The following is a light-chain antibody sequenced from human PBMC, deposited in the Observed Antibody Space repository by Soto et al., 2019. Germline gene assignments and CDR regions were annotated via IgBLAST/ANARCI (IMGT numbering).Light chain of an antibody. Sequence: QSVLTQPASVSGSPGQSITISCTGTSSDVGGYKYVSWYQQYPGKAPKLMIYEVSNRPSGVSNRFSGSKSGNTDSLTISGLQAEDEADYYCSSYTSSSTLSYVFGTGTKVTVL. CDR3: SSYTSSSTLSYV. J-gene: IGLJ1*01. CDR2: EVS. V-gene: IGLV2-14*01. CDR1: SSDVGGYKY.